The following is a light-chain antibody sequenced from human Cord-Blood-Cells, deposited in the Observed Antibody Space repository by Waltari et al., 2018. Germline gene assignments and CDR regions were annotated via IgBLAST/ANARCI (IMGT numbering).Light chain of an antibody. Sequence: QSALTQPASVSGSPGQSITISCTGTSSDVGGYNYVPWYQQHPGKAPKLMMYDVSNLPSGVSIRFSGSKSGNTASLTISGRQAEDEADYYCSSYTSISTLEVFGGGTKLTVL. J-gene: IGLJ3*02. V-gene: IGLV2-14*01. CDR2: DVS. CDR1: SSDVGGYNY. CDR3: SSYTSISTLEV.